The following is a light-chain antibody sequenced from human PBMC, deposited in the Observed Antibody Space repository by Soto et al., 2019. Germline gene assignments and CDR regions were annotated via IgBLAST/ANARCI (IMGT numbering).Light chain of an antibody. CDR3: LQHNRYPPT. CDR1: QDIRHD. CDR2: AAS. V-gene: IGKV1-17*01. Sequence: DIQMTQSPSSLSASVGDRVTITCRASQDIRHDLGWYQQKPGKAPKRLIYAASSLQSGVPSRFSGSGSGTEFTLTISSLQPEDFATYYCLQHNRYPPTFGQGTKVEIK. J-gene: IGKJ1*01.